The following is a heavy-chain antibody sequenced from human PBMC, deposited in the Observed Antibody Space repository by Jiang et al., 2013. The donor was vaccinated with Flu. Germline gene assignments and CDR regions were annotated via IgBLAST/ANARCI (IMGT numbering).Heavy chain of an antibody. V-gene: IGHV1-24*01. J-gene: IGHJ3*02. CDR3: ATEPLMSRSGTIGEWDAFDI. D-gene: IGHD1-26*01. CDR2: FDPEDGET. CDR1: GYTLTELS. Sequence: SGYTLTELSMHWVRQAPGKGLGWMGGFDPEDGETIYAQKFQGRVTMTEDTSTDTAYMELSSLRSEDTAVYYCATEPLMSRSGTIGEWDAFDIWGQGTMVTVSS.